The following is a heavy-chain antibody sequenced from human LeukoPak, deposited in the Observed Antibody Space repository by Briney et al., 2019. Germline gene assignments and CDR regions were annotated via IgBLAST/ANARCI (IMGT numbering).Heavy chain of an antibody. J-gene: IGHJ2*01. CDR1: GGSISSYY. CDR2: IYTSGST. D-gene: IGHD2-8*02. Sequence: PSETLSLTRTVSGGSISSYYWSWIRQPAGKGLEWIGRIYTSGSTNYNPSLKSRVTMSVDTSKNQFSLKLSSVTAADTAGDYCARXRXGYXTGAVCPWYFDLWGRGXLVTV. V-gene: IGHV4-4*07. CDR3: ARXRXGYXTGAVCPWYFDL.